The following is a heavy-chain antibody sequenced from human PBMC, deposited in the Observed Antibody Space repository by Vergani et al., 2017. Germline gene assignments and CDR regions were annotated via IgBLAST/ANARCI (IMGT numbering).Heavy chain of an antibody. V-gene: IGHV4-39*01. D-gene: IGHD4-17*01. CDR3: ARHQPYDYGDRGLIDY. J-gene: IGHJ4*02. CDR2: IYYSGST. CDR1: GFTFSSYA. Sequence: VQLLESGGGLVQPGGSLRLSCAASGFTFSSYAMSWVRQAPGKGLEWIGSIYYSGSTYYNPSLKSRVTISVDTSKNQFSLKLSSVTAADTAVYYCARHQPYDYGDRGLIDYWGQGTLVTVSS.